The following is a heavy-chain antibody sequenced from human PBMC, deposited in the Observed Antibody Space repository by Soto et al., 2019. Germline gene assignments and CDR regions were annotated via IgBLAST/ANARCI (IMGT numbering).Heavy chain of an antibody. Sequence: SETLSLTCAVYGGSFSGYYWSWIRQPPGKGLEWIGEINHSGSTNYNPSLKSRVTISVDTSKNQFSLKLSSVTAADTAVYCCARGPHEELSRFLAWFDPWGQGTLVTVSS. CDR2: INHSGST. CDR1: GGSFSGYY. J-gene: IGHJ5*02. V-gene: IGHV4-34*01. CDR3: ARGPHEELSRFLAWFDP. D-gene: IGHD3-3*01.